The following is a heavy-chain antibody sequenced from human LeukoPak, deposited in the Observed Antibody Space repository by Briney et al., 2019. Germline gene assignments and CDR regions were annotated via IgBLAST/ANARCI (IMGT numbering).Heavy chain of an antibody. CDR2: INPNSGGT. Sequence: GASVKVSCKASGYTFTGYYMHWVRQAPGQGLEWMGWINPNSGGTNYAQKFQGRVTMTRNTSISTAYMELSSLRSEDTAVYYCARVAYCSSTSCYTSITPDYGMDVWGQGTTVTVSS. D-gene: IGHD2-2*02. V-gene: IGHV1-2*02. CDR3: ARVAYCSSTSCYTSITPDYGMDV. CDR1: GYTFTGYY. J-gene: IGHJ6*02.